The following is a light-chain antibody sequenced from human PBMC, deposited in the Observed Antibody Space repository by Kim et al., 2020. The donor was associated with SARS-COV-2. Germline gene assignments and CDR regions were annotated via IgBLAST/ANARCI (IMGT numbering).Light chain of an antibody. CDR2: EVY. CDR3: MQGTWWLYT. Sequence: DIVMTQSPLSLPVTLGQPASISCRSSQSLVDTDGNNYLNWYNQRPGQSTRLLIYEVYNRDSGVPDRSSGSGSGTDFTLKISRVEEEDVGVYYWMQGTWWLYTGGEGTKLEI. V-gene: IGKV2-30*01. CDR1: QSLVDTDGNNY. J-gene: IGKJ2*01.